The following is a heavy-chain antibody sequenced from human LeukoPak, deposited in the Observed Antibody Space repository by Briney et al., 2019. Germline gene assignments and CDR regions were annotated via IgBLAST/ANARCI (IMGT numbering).Heavy chain of an antibody. CDR3: ARDRERRDGYNSFYYYYMDV. D-gene: IGHD5-24*01. V-gene: IGHV1-2*02. Sequence: ASVKVSCKASGYTFTGYYMHWVRQAPGQGLEWMGWINPNSGGTNYAQKFQGRVTMTRDMSTSTVYMELSSLRSEDTAVYYCARDRERRDGYNSFYYYYMDVWGKGTTVTVSS. J-gene: IGHJ6*03. CDR2: INPNSGGT. CDR1: GYTFTGYY.